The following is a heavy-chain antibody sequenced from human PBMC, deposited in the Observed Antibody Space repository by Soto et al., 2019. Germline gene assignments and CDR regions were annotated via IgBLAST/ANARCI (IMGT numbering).Heavy chain of an antibody. V-gene: IGHV3-30-3*01. J-gene: IGHJ6*02. CDR2: ISYDGSNK. CDR3: ARDNSEATVRFLDWLPRPNYYYGMDV. CDR1: GFTFSSYA. Sequence: PVGPLRHCYTAAGFTFSSYAVHWVRQAPGKGLEWVAVISYDGSNKYYADSVKGRFTISRDNSKNTLYLQMNSLRAEDTAVYYCARDNSEATVRFLDWLPRPNYYYGMDVWGQGTTVTVSS. D-gene: IGHD3-3*01.